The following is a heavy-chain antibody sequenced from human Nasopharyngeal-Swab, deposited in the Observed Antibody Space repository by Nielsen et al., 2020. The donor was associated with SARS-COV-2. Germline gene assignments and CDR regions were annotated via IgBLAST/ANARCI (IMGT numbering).Heavy chain of an antibody. CDR3: ARDPMWEQQLLFDP. J-gene: IGHJ5*02. Sequence: WIRQPPGKGLEWVSVIYSGGSTYYADSVKGRFTISRHNSKNTLYLQMNSLRAEDTAVYYCARDPMWEQQLLFDPWGQGTLVTVSS. CDR2: IYSGGST. D-gene: IGHD6-13*01. V-gene: IGHV3-53*04.